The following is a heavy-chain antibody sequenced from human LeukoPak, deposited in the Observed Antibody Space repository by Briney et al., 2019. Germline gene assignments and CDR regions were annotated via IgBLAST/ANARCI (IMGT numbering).Heavy chain of an antibody. CDR1: GYTFTSYG. Sequence: ASVKVSCKASGYTFTSYGISWVRQAPGQGLEWMGWISAYNGSTNYAQKLQGRVTMTTDTSTSTAYMELRSLRSDDTAVYYCARSHYYDFWSGYPTYNYFDYWGQGTLVTVSS. J-gene: IGHJ4*02. D-gene: IGHD3-3*01. CDR3: ARSHYYDFWSGYPTYNYFDY. V-gene: IGHV1-18*01. CDR2: ISAYNGST.